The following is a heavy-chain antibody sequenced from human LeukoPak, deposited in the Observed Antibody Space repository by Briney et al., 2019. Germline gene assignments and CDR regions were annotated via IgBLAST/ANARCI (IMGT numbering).Heavy chain of an antibody. J-gene: IGHJ6*02. V-gene: IGHV4-34*01. CDR3: ARDRLQYSTSYAMDV. D-gene: IGHD3-9*01. Sequence: ASETLSLTCAVYGGSFSGYYWSWIRQPPGKGLEWIGEINHSGSTNYNPSLKSRVTISVDTSKNQFSLKLSSVTAADTAVYYCARDRLQYSTSYAMDVWGQGTTVTVSS. CDR1: GGSFSGYY. CDR2: INHSGST.